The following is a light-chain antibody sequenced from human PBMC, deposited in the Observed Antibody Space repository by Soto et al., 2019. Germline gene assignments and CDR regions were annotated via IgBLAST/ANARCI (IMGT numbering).Light chain of an antibody. J-gene: IGLJ1*01. CDR1: SSDVGGYNY. CDR2: EVT. CDR3: SSYANTNTYA. Sequence: QSALTQPASVSGSPGQSITISCTGTSSDVGGYNYVSWFQQHPDKAPKLVIYEVTHRPSGFSDRFSGSKSGNTAFLTISGLQTEDEADYYCSSYANTNTYAFGTGTKVTVL. V-gene: IGLV2-14*01.